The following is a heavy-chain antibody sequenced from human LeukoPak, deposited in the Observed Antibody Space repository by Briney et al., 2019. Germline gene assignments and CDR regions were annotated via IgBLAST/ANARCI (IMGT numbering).Heavy chain of an antibody. D-gene: IGHD3-22*01. Sequence: GGSLRLSCAASGFTFSSYGMHWVRQAPGKGLEWVAVIWYDGSNKYYADSVKGRFTISRDNSKSTLYLQMNSLRAEDTAVYYCARDIRRYYYDSSGHDYWGQGTLVTVSS. CDR3: ARDIRRYYYDSSGHDY. CDR1: GFTFSSYG. V-gene: IGHV3-33*01. CDR2: IWYDGSNK. J-gene: IGHJ4*02.